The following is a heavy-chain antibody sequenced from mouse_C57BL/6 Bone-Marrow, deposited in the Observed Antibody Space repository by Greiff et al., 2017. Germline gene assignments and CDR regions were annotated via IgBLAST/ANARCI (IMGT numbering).Heavy chain of an antibody. CDR1: GFTFSSYG. Sequence: EVTLVESGGDLVKPGGSLKLSCAASGFTFSSYGMSWVRQTPDKRLAWVATISSGGSYTYYPDSVKGRFTISRDNAKNTLYLQMSSLKSEDTAMYYCARTTVVADWYFDVGGTGTTVTVDS. D-gene: IGHD1-1*01. CDR2: ISSGGSYT. V-gene: IGHV5-6*02. CDR3: ARTTVVADWYFDV. J-gene: IGHJ1*03.